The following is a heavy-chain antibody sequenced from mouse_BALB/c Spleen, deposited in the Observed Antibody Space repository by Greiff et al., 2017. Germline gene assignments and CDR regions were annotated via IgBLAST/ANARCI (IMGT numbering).Heavy chain of an antibody. Sequence: QVQLKESGPGLVAPSQSLSITCTVSGFSLTGYGVNWVRQPPGKGLEWLGMIWGDGSTDYNSAHKSRLSISKDNSKSQVFLKMNSLQTDDTATYYCASLYYDYDGGYYYAMDYWGQGTSVTVSS. V-gene: IGHV2-6-7*01. CDR3: ASLYYDYDGGYYYAMDY. D-gene: IGHD2-4*01. J-gene: IGHJ4*01. CDR2: IWGDGST. CDR1: GFSLTGYG.